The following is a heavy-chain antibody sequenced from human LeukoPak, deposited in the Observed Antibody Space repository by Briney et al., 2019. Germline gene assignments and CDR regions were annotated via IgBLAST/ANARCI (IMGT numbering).Heavy chain of an antibody. CDR3: ARESYGDYSGDY. CDR2: IYYSGST. D-gene: IGHD4-17*01. CDR1: GGSISSSSYY. Sequence: SETLSLTCTVSGGSISSSSYYWGWIRQPPGKGLEWIGSIYYSGSTYYNPSLKSRVTISVDTSKNQFSLKLSSVTAADTAVYYCARESYGDYSGDYWGQGTLVTVSS. J-gene: IGHJ4*02. V-gene: IGHV4-39*01.